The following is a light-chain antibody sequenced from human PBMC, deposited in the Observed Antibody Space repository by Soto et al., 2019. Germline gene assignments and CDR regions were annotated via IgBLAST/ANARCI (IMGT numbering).Light chain of an antibody. CDR3: QQYNTYSWT. Sequence: DIQMTQSPSTLSASVGDRVTSTCLASQSISSYLNWYQQKPGKAPKLLIYAASSLQSGVPSRFGGSGSGTEFTLTISSLQPDDFATYYCQQYNTYSWTFGQGPRWIS. J-gene: IGKJ1*01. V-gene: IGKV1-5*01. CDR2: AAS. CDR1: QSISSY.